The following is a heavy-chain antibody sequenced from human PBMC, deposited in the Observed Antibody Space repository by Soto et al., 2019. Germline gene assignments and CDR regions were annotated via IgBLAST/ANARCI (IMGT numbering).Heavy chain of an antibody. D-gene: IGHD6-13*01. CDR3: MKNQRYSTSSIDY. CDR2: ISTSGAST. V-gene: IGHV3-23*01. CDR1: GFTFSSYA. Sequence: QPVGSLRLSCVASGFTFSSYAMSWVRQAPGKGLEWVSTISTSGASTYYADSVKGRFTISRDNSENTLYLQMNSLRAEDTAVYYCMKNQRYSTSSIDYWGQGTLVTVSS. J-gene: IGHJ4*02.